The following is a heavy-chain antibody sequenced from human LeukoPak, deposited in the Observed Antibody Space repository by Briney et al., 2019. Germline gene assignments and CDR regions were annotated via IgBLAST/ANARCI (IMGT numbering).Heavy chain of an antibody. CDR2: INSRSNDI. CDR1: GFSFSDYS. CDR3: ARATASRFDY. J-gene: IGHJ4*02. D-gene: IGHD4-17*01. V-gene: IGHV3-21*04. Sequence: GGSLRLSCVASGFSFSDYSMNWVRQAPGKGLEWVSSINSRSNDIYYADSVKGRFTISRDNAKNSLYLQMNSLRAEDTAVYYCARATASRFDYWGQGTLVTVSS.